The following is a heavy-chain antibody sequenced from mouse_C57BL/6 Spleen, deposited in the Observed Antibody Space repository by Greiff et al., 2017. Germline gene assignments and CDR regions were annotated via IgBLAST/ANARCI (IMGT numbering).Heavy chain of an antibody. CDR2: IDPSDGET. Sequence: VQLQQPGAELVRPGSSVKLSCKASGYTFTSYWMHWVKQRPIQGLEWIGNIDPSDGETPYNQKFKDKATLTVDKSSSTAYMQLSSLTSEDSAVYYCARRYYGSSYGYFDVWGTGTTVTVSS. J-gene: IGHJ1*03. CDR1: GYTFTSYW. D-gene: IGHD1-1*01. CDR3: ARRYYGSSYGYFDV. V-gene: IGHV1-52*01.